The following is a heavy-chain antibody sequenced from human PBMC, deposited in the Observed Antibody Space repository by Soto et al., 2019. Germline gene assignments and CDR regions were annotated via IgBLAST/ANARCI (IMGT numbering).Heavy chain of an antibody. Sequence: QVQLLQSGAEVKKPGSSVRVSCEASGGTFRTYAISWVRQAPGQGLEWMGEIIPIFGTVNYAKTFQGRVTTTTDQSTPTVYMDLRSLRSQDTAVYYCAKGAVAGTPTSYYYYGMDVWGQGNTVTVSS. CDR2: IIPIFGTV. CDR1: GGTFRTYA. V-gene: IGHV1-69*05. J-gene: IGHJ6*02. CDR3: AKGAVAGTPTSYYYYGMDV. D-gene: IGHD6-19*01.